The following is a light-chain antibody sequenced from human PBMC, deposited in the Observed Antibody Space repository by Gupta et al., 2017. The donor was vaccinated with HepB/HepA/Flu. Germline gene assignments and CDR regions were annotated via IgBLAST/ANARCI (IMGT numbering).Light chain of an antibody. CDR1: SPRMYY. V-gene: IGLV3-19*01. Sequence: SSELTQVPAVSLAWGQTVRITGQGDSPRMYYASWYQQKPGQAPILVTYGKDGRPSGIPDRFSGSSSGNTASLTITGIQAEDDADYYCSSRDRSGDHLTFGAGTKLTVL. J-gene: IGLJ2*01. CDR3: SSRDRSGDHLT. CDR2: GKD.